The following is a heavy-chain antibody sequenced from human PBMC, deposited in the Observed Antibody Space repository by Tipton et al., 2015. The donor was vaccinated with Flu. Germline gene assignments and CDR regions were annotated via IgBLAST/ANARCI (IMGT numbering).Heavy chain of an antibody. CDR2: IYHSGST. CDR3: ASFISEYNWNYGEGLDY. D-gene: IGHD1-7*01. J-gene: IGHJ4*02. Sequence: TLSLTCTVSGYSISSGYYWGWIRQPPGKGLEWIGSIYHSGSTYYNPSLKSRVTISVDTSKNQFSLKLSSVTAADPAVYYCASFISEYNWNYGEGLDYWGQGTLVTVSS. V-gene: IGHV4-38-2*02. CDR1: GYSISSGYY.